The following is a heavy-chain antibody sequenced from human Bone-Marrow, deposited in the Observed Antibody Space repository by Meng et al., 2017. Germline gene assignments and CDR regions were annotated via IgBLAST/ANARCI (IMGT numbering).Heavy chain of an antibody. Sequence: GESLKISCAASGFTFSSYSMNWVRQAPGKGLEWVSSISSSSYIYYADSVKGRFTISRDNAKNSLYLQMNSLRAEDTAVYYCARDRIQLWLTRQVRAYYYYGMDVWGQGTTVTVSS. CDR1: GFTFSSYS. CDR2: ISSSSYI. J-gene: IGHJ6*02. V-gene: IGHV3-21*01. D-gene: IGHD5-18*01. CDR3: ARDRIQLWLTRQVRAYYYYGMDV.